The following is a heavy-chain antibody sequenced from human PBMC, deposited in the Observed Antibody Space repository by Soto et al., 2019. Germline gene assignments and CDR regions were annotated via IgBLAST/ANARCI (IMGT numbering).Heavy chain of an antibody. D-gene: IGHD6-13*01. CDR3: ARQQQLGYYYYMDV. J-gene: IGHJ6*03. Sequence: SETLSLTCTVSGGSISSYYWSWIRQPPGKGLEWIGYIYYSGSTNYNPSLKSRVTISVDTSKNQFSLKPSSVTAADTAVYYCARQQQLGYYYYMDVWGKGTTVTVSS. V-gene: IGHV4-59*08. CDR1: GGSISSYY. CDR2: IYYSGST.